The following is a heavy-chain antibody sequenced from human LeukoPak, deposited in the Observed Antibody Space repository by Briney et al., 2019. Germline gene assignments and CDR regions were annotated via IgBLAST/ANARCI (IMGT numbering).Heavy chain of an antibody. Sequence: GGFLRLSCAASGFTFTSYAMTWVRQAPGKGLEWVSGISNSGSSTYYADSVKGRFTISRDNAKNSLYLQMNSLRAEDTAVYYCAREPDSYRSRSYLAWFDPWRQGTLVTVSP. D-gene: IGHD3-10*01. CDR1: GFTFTSYA. J-gene: IGHJ5*02. CDR3: AREPDSYRSRSYLAWFDP. V-gene: IGHV3-23*01. CDR2: ISNSGSST.